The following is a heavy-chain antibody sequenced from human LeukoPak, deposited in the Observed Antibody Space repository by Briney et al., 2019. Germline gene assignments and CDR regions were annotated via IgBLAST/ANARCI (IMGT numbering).Heavy chain of an antibody. J-gene: IGHJ4*02. CDR3: ARRPTVTTHFDY. D-gene: IGHD4-17*01. CDR2: IYYTGST. CDR1: GGSISSYY. Sequence: SETLSLTCTVSGGSISSYYWNWIRQPPGKGLEWIGYIYYTGSTNYNPSLKSRVTILVDTSKNQFSLKLSSVTAADTAVYYCARRPTVTTHFDYWGQGTLVTVSS. V-gene: IGHV4-59*08.